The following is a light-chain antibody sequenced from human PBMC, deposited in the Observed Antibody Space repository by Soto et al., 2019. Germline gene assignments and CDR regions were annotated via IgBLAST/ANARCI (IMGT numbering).Light chain of an antibody. Sequence: QSALTQPASVSGSPGQSITISCTGTSSDVGGYNYVSWYQQHPGKAPKLMIYEVSNRPSGVSNRFSGSKSANTASLTISGLQAEDEADYYCSSYTSSSTVFGGGTKVPVL. CDR1: SSDVGGYNY. CDR3: SSYTSSSTV. J-gene: IGLJ3*02. V-gene: IGLV2-14*01. CDR2: EVS.